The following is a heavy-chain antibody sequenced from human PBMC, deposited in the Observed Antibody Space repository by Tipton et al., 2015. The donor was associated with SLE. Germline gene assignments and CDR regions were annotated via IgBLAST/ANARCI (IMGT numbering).Heavy chain of an antibody. CDR2: IYHSGST. CDR3: ARGELGIRTFDY. D-gene: IGHD7-27*01. V-gene: IGHV4-4*02. J-gene: IGHJ4*02. Sequence: TLSLTCAVSGGSISSSNWWSWVRQPPGKGLEWIGEIYHSGSTNYNPSLKSRVTISVDTSKNQFSLKLGSVTAADTAVYYCARGELGIRTFDYWGQGTLVTVSS. CDR1: GGSISSSNW.